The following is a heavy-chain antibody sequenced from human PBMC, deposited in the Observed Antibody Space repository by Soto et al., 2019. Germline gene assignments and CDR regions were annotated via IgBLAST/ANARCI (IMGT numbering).Heavy chain of an antibody. CDR3: AKGDAYSSGWYNGAFDI. D-gene: IGHD6-19*01. Sequence: QVQLVESGGGVVQPGRSLRLSCAASGFTFSSYGMHWVRQAPGKGLEWVAVISYDGSNKYYADSVKGRFTISRDNSKNTLYLQMNCLRVEDTAVYYCAKGDAYSSGWYNGAFDIWGQGTMVTVSS. J-gene: IGHJ3*02. CDR2: ISYDGSNK. V-gene: IGHV3-30*18. CDR1: GFTFSSYG.